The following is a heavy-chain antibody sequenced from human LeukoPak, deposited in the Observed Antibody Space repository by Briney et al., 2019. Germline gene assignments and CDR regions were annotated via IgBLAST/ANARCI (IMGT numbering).Heavy chain of an antibody. CDR2: IYHSGST. CDR3: AREWELHTNVFDY. V-gene: IGHV4-38-2*02. D-gene: IGHD1-26*01. CDR1: GYSISSGYY. J-gene: IGHJ4*02. Sequence: PSETLSLTCTVSGYSISSGYYWGWIRQPPGKGLEWIGSIYHSGSTYYNPSLKSRVTISVDTSKNQFSLKLSSVTAADTAVYYCAREWELHTNVFDYWGQGTLVTVSS.